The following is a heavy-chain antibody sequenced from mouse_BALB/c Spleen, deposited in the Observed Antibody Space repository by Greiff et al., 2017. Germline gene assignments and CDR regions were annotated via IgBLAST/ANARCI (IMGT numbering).Heavy chain of an antibody. CDR3: ARPITTVVAKDCFDY. CDR2: INPSTGYT. CDR1: GYTFTSYW. V-gene: IGHV1-7*01. J-gene: IGHJ2*01. D-gene: IGHD1-1*01. Sequence: QVQLQQSGAELAKPGASVKMSCKASGYTFTSYWMHWVKQRPGQGLEWIGYINPSTGYTEYNQKFKDKATSTADKSSSTAYMQLSSLTSEDSAVYYCARPITTVVAKDCFDYWGQGTTLTVSS.